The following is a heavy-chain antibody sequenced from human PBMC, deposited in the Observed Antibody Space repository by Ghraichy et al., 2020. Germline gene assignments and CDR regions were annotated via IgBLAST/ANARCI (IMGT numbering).Heavy chain of an antibody. D-gene: IGHD1-26*01. CDR3: ARDGSPAMNLPCFDY. Sequence: SETLSLTCTVSGGSISSYYWSWIRQPAGKGLEWIGRIYTSGSTNYNPSLKSRVTMSVDTSKNQFSLKLSSVTAADTAVYYCARDGSPAMNLPCFDYWGQRTLVTVSS. V-gene: IGHV4-4*07. CDR2: IYTSGST. CDR1: GGSISSYY. J-gene: IGHJ4*02.